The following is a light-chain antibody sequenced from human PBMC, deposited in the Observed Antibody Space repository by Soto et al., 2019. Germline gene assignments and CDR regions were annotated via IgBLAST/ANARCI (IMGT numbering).Light chain of an antibody. CDR2: AAS. V-gene: IGKV1-39*01. CDR1: QSISSY. J-gene: IGKJ1*01. Sequence: DIQMTQSPSSLSASVGDRVTITCRASQSISSYLNWYQQKPGKAPKLLIYAASSLQSGVPSRFSGSGCRTDLTLTISSLQPGDFATYYCQQSYSTPRKFGKGTKVDI. CDR3: QQSYSTPRK.